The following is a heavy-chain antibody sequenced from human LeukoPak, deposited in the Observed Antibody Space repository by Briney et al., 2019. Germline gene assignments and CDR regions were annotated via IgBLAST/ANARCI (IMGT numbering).Heavy chain of an antibody. D-gene: IGHD5-12*01. CDR3: ARCMSGYERDAFDI. Sequence: GASVKVSCKASGGTFSSYAISWVRQAPGQGLEWMGWINPNSGGTNYAQKFQGWVTMTRDTSISTAYMELSRLRSDDTAVYYCARCMSGYERDAFDIWGQGTMVTVSS. V-gene: IGHV1-2*04. CDR2: INPNSGGT. J-gene: IGHJ3*02. CDR1: GGTFSSYA.